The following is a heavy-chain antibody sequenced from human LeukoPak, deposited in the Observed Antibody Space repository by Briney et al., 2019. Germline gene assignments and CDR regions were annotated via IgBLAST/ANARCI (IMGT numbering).Heavy chain of an antibody. D-gene: IGHD6-19*01. CDR3: ARGLTSIAVAGN. J-gene: IGHJ4*02. Sequence: ASVKVSCKASGYTFTSYDINWVRQATGQGLEWMGWMNPNSGNTGYAQKFQGRVTMTRNTSISTAYMELSSLRSEDTAVYYCARGLTSIAVAGNWGQGTLVTVSS. V-gene: IGHV1-8*01. CDR1: GYTFTSYD. CDR2: MNPNSGNT.